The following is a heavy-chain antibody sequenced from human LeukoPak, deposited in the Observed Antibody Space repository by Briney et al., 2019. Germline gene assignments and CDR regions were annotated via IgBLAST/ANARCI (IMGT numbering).Heavy chain of an antibody. CDR3: ARVYYGRSYDYWYFDI. V-gene: IGHV4-59*01. CDR2: IFYSGST. D-gene: IGHD3-10*01. Sequence: SETLSLTCTVSGGSISGYYWSWIRQPPGKGLEWIGCIFYSGSTNYNPSLKSRVTISVDTSKNQFSLNPSSVTAADTAVYFCARVYYGRSYDYWYFDIWGRGTPVTVSS. CDR1: GGSISGYY. J-gene: IGHJ2*01.